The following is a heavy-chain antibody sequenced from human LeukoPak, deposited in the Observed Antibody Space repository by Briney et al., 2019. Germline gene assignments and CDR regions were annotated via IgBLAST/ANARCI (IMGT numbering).Heavy chain of an antibody. J-gene: IGHJ4*02. CDR3: ARAAGGWYYFDY. CDR2: FDPEDGET. Sequence: ASVKVSCKVSGYTLTELSMHWVRQAPGKGLEWMGGFDPEDGETIYAQKFQGRVTMTEDTSTDTAYMELSRLRSDDTAVYYCARAAGGWYYFDYWGQGTLVTVSS. V-gene: IGHV1-24*01. D-gene: IGHD6-19*01. CDR1: GYTLTELS.